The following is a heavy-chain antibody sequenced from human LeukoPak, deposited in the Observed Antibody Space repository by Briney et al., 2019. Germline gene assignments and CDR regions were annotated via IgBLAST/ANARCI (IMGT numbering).Heavy chain of an antibody. CDR1: GGSISSYY. V-gene: IGHV4-59*01. Sequence: PSETLSLTCTVSGGSISSYYWSWIRQPPGKGLEWIGYIYYSGSTNYNPSLKSRVTISVDTSKNQFSLKLSSVTAADTAVYYCARAAATTVVTPGGYYYYYYMDVWGKGTTVTVSS. CDR2: IYYSGST. D-gene: IGHD4-23*01. J-gene: IGHJ6*03. CDR3: ARAAATTVVTPGGYYYYYYMDV.